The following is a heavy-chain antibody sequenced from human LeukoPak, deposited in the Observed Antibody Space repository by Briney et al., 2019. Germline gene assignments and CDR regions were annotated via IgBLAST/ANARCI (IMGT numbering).Heavy chain of an antibody. Sequence: PGGSLRLSXAASGFTFSSYGMHWVRQAPGKGLEWVAVIWYDGSNKYYADSGKGRFTISRGNSKNTRYLQINSMKAEGTHMYYCAKDRVFGGVISHPDAFDIWGQGTMVNVSS. V-gene: IGHV3-33*06. CDR1: GFTFSSYG. CDR2: IWYDGSNK. J-gene: IGHJ3*02. CDR3: AKDRVFGGVISHPDAFDI. D-gene: IGHD3-16*01.